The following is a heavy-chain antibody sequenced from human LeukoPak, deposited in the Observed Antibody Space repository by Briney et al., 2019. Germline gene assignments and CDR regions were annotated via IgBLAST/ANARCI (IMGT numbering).Heavy chain of an antibody. Sequence: SSETLSLTCTVSGGSISSSSYYWGWIRQPPGKGLEWIGSIYYSGSTYYNPSLKSRVTISVDTSKNQFSLKLSSVTAADTAVYYCARDSFVIGTTGYWGQGTLVTVSS. CDR2: IYYSGST. V-gene: IGHV4-39*07. CDR1: GGSISSSSYY. CDR3: ARDSFVIGTTGY. D-gene: IGHD1-20*01. J-gene: IGHJ4*02.